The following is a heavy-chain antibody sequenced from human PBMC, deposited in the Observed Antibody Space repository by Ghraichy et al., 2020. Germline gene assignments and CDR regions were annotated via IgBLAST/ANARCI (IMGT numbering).Heavy chain of an antibody. J-gene: IGHJ5*02. Sequence: SETLSLTCAVYGGSFSGYYWSWIRQPPGKGLEWIGEINHSGSTNYNPSLKSRVTISVDTSKNQFSLKLSSVTAADTAVYYCARSRGMTHTRRAFGWFDPWGQGTLVTASS. V-gene: IGHV4-34*01. CDR2: INHSGST. CDR1: GGSFSGYY. D-gene: IGHD2-21*02. CDR3: ARSRGMTHTRRAFGWFDP.